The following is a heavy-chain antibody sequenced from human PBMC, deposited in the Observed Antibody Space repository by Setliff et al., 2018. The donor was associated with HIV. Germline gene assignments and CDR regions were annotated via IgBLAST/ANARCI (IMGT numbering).Heavy chain of an antibody. CDR3: AREPSGWYSKDNWFDP. CDR1: GYSSTSYG. V-gene: IGHV1-18*01. D-gene: IGHD6-19*01. Sequence: GASVKVSCKASGYSSTSYGIAWVRQAPGQGLEWMGWISVYNGDTEYAQKLQDRVTMTIDTATRTAYMEVRSLRSDDTAVYYCAREPSGWYSKDNWFDPWGQGTLVTVSS. CDR2: ISVYNGDT. J-gene: IGHJ5*02.